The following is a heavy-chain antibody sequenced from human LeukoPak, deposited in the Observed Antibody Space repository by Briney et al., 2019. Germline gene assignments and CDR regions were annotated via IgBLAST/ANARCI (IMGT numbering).Heavy chain of an antibody. Sequence: GGSLRLSCAASGFTFSSYSMNWVRQAPGKGLEWVSSISSSSSYIYYADSEKGRFTISRDNAKNSLYLQMNSLRAEDTAVYYCARDRPLGDTAMEIYYYYYGMDVWGQGTTVTVSS. J-gene: IGHJ6*02. CDR1: GFTFSSYS. V-gene: IGHV3-21*01. D-gene: IGHD5-18*01. CDR2: ISSSSSYI. CDR3: ARDRPLGDTAMEIYYYYYGMDV.